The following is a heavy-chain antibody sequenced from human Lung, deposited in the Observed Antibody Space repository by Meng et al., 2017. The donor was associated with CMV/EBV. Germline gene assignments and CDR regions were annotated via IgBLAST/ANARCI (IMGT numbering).Heavy chain of an antibody. Sequence: ASXXVSXKASDYTFSSYGISWVRQAPGQGLEWMGWISGYNGNTNYAQRLQGRVTMTTDTSTSTAYMELRSLRFDDTAVYYCARDRAMGSSWSDPWGQGTLVTVSS. CDR3: ARDRAMGSSWSDP. CDR1: DYTFSSYG. D-gene: IGHD2-2*01. V-gene: IGHV1-18*01. CDR2: ISGYNGNT. J-gene: IGHJ5*02.